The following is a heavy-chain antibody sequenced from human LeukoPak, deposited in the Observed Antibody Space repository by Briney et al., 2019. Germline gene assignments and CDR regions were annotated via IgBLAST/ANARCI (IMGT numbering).Heavy chain of an antibody. CDR3: ARRAAAAGLFDY. Sequence: ASVNVSCKASGYTFTSYAMHWVRQAPGQRLEWMGWINAGNGNTKYSRKFQGRVTITRDTSASTAYMELSSLRSEDTAVYYCARRAAAAGLFDYWGQGTLVTVSS. D-gene: IGHD6-13*01. CDR1: GYTFTSYA. J-gene: IGHJ4*02. V-gene: IGHV1-3*01. CDR2: INAGNGNT.